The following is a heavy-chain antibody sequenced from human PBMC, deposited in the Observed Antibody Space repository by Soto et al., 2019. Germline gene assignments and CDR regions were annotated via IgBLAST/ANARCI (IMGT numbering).Heavy chain of an antibody. CDR3: ARGGPLLLWFGEFPGYYYYYYMDV. CDR2: INPNSGGT. J-gene: IGHJ6*03. V-gene: IGHV1-2*04. D-gene: IGHD3-10*01. Sequence: GASVKVSCKASGYTFTGYYMHWVRRAPGQGLEWMGWINPNSGGTNYAQKFQGWVTMTRDTSISTAYMELSRLRSDDTAVYYCARGGPLLLWFGEFPGYYYYYYMDVWGKGTTVTVSS. CDR1: GYTFTGYY.